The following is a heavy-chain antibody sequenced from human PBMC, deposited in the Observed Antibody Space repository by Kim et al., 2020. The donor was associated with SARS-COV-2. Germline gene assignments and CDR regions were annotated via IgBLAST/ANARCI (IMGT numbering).Heavy chain of an antibody. CDR3: ARDIPKTGTTAGAFDI. Sequence: GGSLRLSCAASGFTFSSYSMNWVRQAPGKGLEWVSSISSSSSYIYYADSVKGRFTISRDNAKNSLYLQMNSLRAEDTAVYYCARDIPKTGTTAGAFDIWGQGTMVTVSS. V-gene: IGHV3-21*01. J-gene: IGHJ3*02. CDR2: ISSSSSYI. CDR1: GFTFSSYS. D-gene: IGHD1-1*01.